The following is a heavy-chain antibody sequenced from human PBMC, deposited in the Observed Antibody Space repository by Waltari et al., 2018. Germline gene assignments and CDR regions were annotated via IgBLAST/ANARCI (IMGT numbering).Heavy chain of an antibody. Sequence: EVQLVESGGKLVQRGGSLRLSCAASGFTFSTHAMNWVRQIPGKGLEWVSYISRTSSTKYYAESVEGRYVISRDNAKNLLYLEMSSLRDDDTAVYYCARNDYDSAGVYDYWGQGTLVTVSS. CDR1: GFTFSTHA. V-gene: IGHV3-48*02. J-gene: IGHJ4*02. CDR2: ISRTSSTK. D-gene: IGHD3-22*01. CDR3: ARNDYDSAGVYDY.